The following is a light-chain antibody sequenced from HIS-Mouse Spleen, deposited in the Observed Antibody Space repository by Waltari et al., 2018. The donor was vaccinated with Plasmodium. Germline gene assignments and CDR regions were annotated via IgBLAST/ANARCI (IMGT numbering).Light chain of an antibody. CDR2: EDS. Sequence: SYELTQPPSVSVSPGQPARITCSGDALPTTYAYWYQQKSGQAPVLAIYEDSKRPSGIPERFSGSSSGTMATLTISGAQVEDEADYYCYSTDSSGNHRVFGGGTKLTVL. J-gene: IGLJ3*02. V-gene: IGLV3-10*01. CDR3: YSTDSSGNHRV. CDR1: ALPTTY.